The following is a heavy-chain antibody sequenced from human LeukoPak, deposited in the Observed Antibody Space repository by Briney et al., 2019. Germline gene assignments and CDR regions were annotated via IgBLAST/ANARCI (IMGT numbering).Heavy chain of an antibody. V-gene: IGHV4-59*11. CDR2: IYYSGST. J-gene: IGHJ5*02. CDR1: GGSISSHY. Sequence: PSETLSLTCTVSGGSISSHYWSWIWQPPGKGLEWIGYIYYSGSTNYNPSLKSRVTVSVDTSKNQFSLKLSSVTAADTAVYYCARDHYYGSGRAGYNWFDPWGQGTLVTVSS. CDR3: ARDHYYGSGRAGYNWFDP. D-gene: IGHD3-10*01.